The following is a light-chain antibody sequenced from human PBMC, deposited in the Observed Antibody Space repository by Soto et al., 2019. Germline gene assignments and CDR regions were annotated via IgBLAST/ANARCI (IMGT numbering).Light chain of an antibody. CDR1: TGAVTSGHY. J-gene: IGLJ2*01. V-gene: IGLV7-46*01. CDR2: DTN. CDR3: LLTYGDVRV. Sequence: QAVVTQEPSLTVSPGGTVTLTCASTTGAVTSGHYPYWFQQKPGQAPRTLIYDTNNKHSWTPARFSGSLLGGNAALTLSGAQPEDDAEYYCLLTYGDVRVFGGGTKLTVL.